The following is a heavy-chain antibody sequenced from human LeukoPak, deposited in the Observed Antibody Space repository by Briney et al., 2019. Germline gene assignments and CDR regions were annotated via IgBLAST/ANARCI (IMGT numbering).Heavy chain of an antibody. J-gene: IGHJ4*02. Sequence: SETLSLTCSVSGYSINSQYWSWIRQPPGKELEWIGYILYGGSSSYNPSLRSRVTMSFYTSKNQFSLQLSSVPTADTAVYYCARGIPLANLVFDFWGQGTLVAVSS. CDR1: GYSINSQY. CDR2: ILYGGSS. D-gene: IGHD2-8*02. CDR3: ARGIPLANLVFDF. V-gene: IGHV4-59*11.